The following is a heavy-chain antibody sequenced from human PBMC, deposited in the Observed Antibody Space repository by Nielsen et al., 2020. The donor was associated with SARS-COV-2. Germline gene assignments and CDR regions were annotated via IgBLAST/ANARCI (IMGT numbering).Heavy chain of an antibody. D-gene: IGHD5-12*01. J-gene: IGHJ6*02. CDR1: GFTFSSTY. V-gene: IGHV3-33*08. CDR2: IWYDGSNK. CDR3: ARGYSGYDSYYYYYGMDV. Sequence: GESLKISCSASGFTFSSTYMHWVRQAPGKGLEWVAVIWYDGSNKYYADSVKGRFTISRDNAKNSLYLQMNSLRAEDTAVYYCARGYSGYDSYYYYYGMDVWGQGTTVTVSS.